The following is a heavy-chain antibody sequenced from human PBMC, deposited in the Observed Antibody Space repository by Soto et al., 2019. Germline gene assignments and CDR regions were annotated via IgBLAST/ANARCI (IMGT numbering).Heavy chain of an antibody. CDR2: IYYSGST. CDR3: ARQQPSYLRGHAFDI. Sequence: SETLSLTCTVSGGSISSSSYYWGWIRQPPGKGLEWIGSIYYSGSTYYNPSLKSRVTISVDTSKNQFSLKLSSVTAADTAVYYCARQQPSYLRGHAFDIWGQGTMVTVSS. V-gene: IGHV4-39*01. CDR1: GGSISSSSYY. D-gene: IGHD4-17*01. J-gene: IGHJ3*02.